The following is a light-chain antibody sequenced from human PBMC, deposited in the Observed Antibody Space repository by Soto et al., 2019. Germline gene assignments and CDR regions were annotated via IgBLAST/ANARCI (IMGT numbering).Light chain of an antibody. CDR2: KAS. J-gene: IGKJ1*01. Sequence: IQMTQSPSTLSASIGDRVAITCRASQNIGIWLAWYQQRPGKAPRLLIYKASTLESGVPSRFSGSGSGTEFTLTISSLQPDDFATYYCQQYNDYSCTFGQGTKVEIK. CDR1: QNIGIW. CDR3: QQYNDYSCT. V-gene: IGKV1-5*03.